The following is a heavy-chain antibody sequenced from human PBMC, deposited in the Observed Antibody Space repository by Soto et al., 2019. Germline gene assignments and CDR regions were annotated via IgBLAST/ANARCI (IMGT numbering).Heavy chain of an antibody. CDR2: INPNSGGT. Sequence: ASVKVSCKASGYTFTGYYMHWVRQAPGQGLEWMGWINPNSGGTNYAQKFQGWVTMTRDTSISTAYMELSRLRSDDTAVYYCARSLYNGSGSSPQPYYFDYWGQGTLVTVSS. CDR3: ARSLYNGSGSSPQPYYFDY. CDR1: GYTFTGYY. V-gene: IGHV1-2*04. J-gene: IGHJ4*02. D-gene: IGHD3-10*01.